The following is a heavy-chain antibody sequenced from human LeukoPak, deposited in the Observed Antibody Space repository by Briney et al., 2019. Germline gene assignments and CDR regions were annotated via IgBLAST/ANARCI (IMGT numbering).Heavy chain of an antibody. D-gene: IGHD4-11*01. Sequence: SQTLSLTCTVSGGSISSGDYYWSWIRQPPGKGLEWIGYIYYSGSTYYNPSLKCRVTISVETPKNQLSLKLSSVTAADTAVYYCASSLYSNYPFDYWGQGTLVTVSS. CDR3: ASSLYSNYPFDY. J-gene: IGHJ4*02. CDR1: GGSISSGDYY. V-gene: IGHV4-30-4*08. CDR2: IYYSGST.